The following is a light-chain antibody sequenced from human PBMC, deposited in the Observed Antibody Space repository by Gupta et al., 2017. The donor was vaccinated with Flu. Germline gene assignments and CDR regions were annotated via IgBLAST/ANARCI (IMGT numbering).Light chain of an antibody. CDR2: GAS. CDR1: QSVSSN. V-gene: IGKV3-15*01. J-gene: IGKJ1*01. Sequence: EIVMTQSRATLSVSPGERATLSCRASQSVSSNLAWYHQKPGQSPRLLIYGASTRATGIPARFSGSGSGTEFTLTISSLQSEDFAVYYCQQFNSWPWTFGQGTKVEIK. CDR3: QQFNSWPWT.